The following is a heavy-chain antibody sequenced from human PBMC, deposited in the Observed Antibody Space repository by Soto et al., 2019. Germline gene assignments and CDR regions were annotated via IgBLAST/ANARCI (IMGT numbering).Heavy chain of an antibody. CDR1: GFSVTDNY. J-gene: IGHJ6*02. V-gene: IGHV3-53*01. Sequence: EAQLVESGGALIQPGGSLRLSCAGAGFSVTDNYITWVRQAPGKGLEWVSLLDSGGMIYYKESVKDRFTISRDTSKNMLYLQMDRLRTDDAAVYYCARSDREYAYGLSVWGQGTTVTVSS. D-gene: IGHD3-10*01. CDR2: LDSGGMI. CDR3: ARSDREYAYGLSV.